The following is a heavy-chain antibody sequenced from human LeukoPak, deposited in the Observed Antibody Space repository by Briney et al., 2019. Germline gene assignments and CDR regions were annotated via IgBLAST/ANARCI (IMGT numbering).Heavy chain of an antibody. V-gene: IGHV3-48*02. J-gene: IGHJ4*02. Sequence: PGGSLRLSCVASGFTFSSYSMSWVRQAPGKGLEWLSYISTSSSPIHYADSVKGRIAVSRDNAKNSLSLQMNSLRDEDTAVYFCARVGRFGETPGYYFDDWGQGTLVTVSS. D-gene: IGHD3-10*01. CDR1: GFTFSSYS. CDR3: ARVGRFGETPGYYFDD. CDR2: ISTSSSPI.